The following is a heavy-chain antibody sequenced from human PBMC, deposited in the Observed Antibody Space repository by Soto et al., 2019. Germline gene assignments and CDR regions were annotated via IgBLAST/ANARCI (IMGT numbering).Heavy chain of an antibody. V-gene: IGHV4-31*03. J-gene: IGHJ6*02. CDR2: IYYSGST. Sequence: SETLSLTCTVSGGSISSGGYYWSWIRQHPGKGLEWIGYIYYSGSTYYNPSLKSRVTISVDTSKNQFSLKLSSVTAADTAVYYCAREGRQSWNYYYYGMDVWGQGTTVTVSS. CDR3: AREGRQSWNYYYYGMDV. D-gene: IGHD6-13*01. CDR1: GGSISSGGYY.